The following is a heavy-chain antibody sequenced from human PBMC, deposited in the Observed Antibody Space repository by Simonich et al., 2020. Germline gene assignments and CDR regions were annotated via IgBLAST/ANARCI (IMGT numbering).Heavy chain of an antibody. Sequence: GGGVVQPGRSMRLSCAASGFTFSSYAMHWVRQAQGKGLEWVAVISYDGSNKYYADYVKGRFTISRDNSKNTLYLQMNSLRAEDTAVYYCARDLGSSYYFDYWGQGTLVTVSS. J-gene: IGHJ4*02. D-gene: IGHD6-6*01. CDR3: ARDLGSSYYFDY. CDR1: GFTFSSYA. V-gene: IGHV3-30*07. CDR2: ISYDGSNK.